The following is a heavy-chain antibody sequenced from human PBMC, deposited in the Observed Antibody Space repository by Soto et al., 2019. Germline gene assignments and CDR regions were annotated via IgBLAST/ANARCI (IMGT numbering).Heavy chain of an antibody. V-gene: IGHV3-23*01. CDR1: GGSISSGGYS. J-gene: IGHJ4*02. D-gene: IGHD2-2*01. CDR3: AKDLDATVFNFDY. Sequence: ETLSLTCAVSGGSISSGGYSWSWVRQAPGKGLEWVSTIVSSGAGTYYPDSMKGRFTISRDNSKNTVYLQMNSLRAEDTAVYYCAKDLDATVFNFDYWGQGTLVTVSS. CDR2: IVSSGAGT.